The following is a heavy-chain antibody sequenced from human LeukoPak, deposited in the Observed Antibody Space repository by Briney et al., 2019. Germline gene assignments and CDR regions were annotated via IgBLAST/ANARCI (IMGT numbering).Heavy chain of an antibody. V-gene: IGHV3-23*01. Sequence: PGGSLRLSCAASGFTFSSYAMSWVRQAPGKGLEWVSTISGSADATYYADSVKGRITISRDNSKNTLHLQVNSLRADDTAVYYCAKGGTGYCTSTSCLYFFDYWGQGTLVTVSS. CDR1: GFTFSSYA. CDR2: ISGSADAT. J-gene: IGHJ4*02. CDR3: AKGGTGYCTSTSCLYFFDY. D-gene: IGHD2-2*01.